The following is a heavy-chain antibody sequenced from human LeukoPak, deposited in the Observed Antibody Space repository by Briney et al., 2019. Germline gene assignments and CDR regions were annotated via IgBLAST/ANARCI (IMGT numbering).Heavy chain of an antibody. CDR3: GKEGGSGSYLH. V-gene: IGHV3-23*01. CDR1: GLTFRNYA. J-gene: IGHJ4*02. Sequence: GGSLRLSCAASGLTFRNYAIRWVRQAPGKGLGWVSGISGSGVNTYYADSVKGRFTISRDNSKSTLSLQMNSLRAEDTAVYYCGKEGGSGSYLHWGQGTLVIVSS. CDR2: ISGSGVNT. D-gene: IGHD3-10*01.